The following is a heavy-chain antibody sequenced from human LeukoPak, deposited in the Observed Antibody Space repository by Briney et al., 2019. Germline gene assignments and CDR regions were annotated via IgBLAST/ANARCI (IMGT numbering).Heavy chain of an antibody. CDR3: ARAVAVPGPDGYYYYGMDV. Sequence: SETLSLTCTVSGGSISSYYWSWIRQPPGKGLEWIGYIYYSGSTNYNPSLKSRVTISVDTSKNQFSLKLSSVTAADTAVYYCARAVAVPGPDGYYYYGMDVWGQGTTVTVSS. CDR2: IYYSGST. CDR1: GGSISSYY. V-gene: IGHV4-59*01. J-gene: IGHJ6*02. D-gene: IGHD6-19*01.